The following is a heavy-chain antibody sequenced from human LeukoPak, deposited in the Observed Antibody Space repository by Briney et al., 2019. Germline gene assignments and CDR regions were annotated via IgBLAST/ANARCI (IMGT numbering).Heavy chain of an antibody. J-gene: IGHJ6*03. CDR1: GGSISNYY. V-gene: IGHV4-59*01. CDR2: IYHSGST. Sequence: SETLSLTCIVSGGSISNYYWSWIRQPPGKGLEWIGYIYHSGSTDNNPSLKSRVTISLDTSKNQFSLKLSSVTAADTAVYYCARVGNWNYSPYYMDVWGKGTTVTVSS. D-gene: IGHD1-7*01. CDR3: ARVGNWNYSPYYMDV.